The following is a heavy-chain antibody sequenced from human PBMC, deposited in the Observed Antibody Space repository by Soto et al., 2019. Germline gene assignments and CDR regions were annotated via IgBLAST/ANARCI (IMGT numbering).Heavy chain of an antibody. J-gene: IGHJ5*01. CDR1: GGSISSYY. CDR2: IFYSGST. CDR3: ASMIGDPVLSFDS. D-gene: IGHD3-10*02. Sequence: QVQLQESGPGLVKPSETLSLTCTVSGGSISSYYWSWIRQPPGKGLEWIGFIFYSGSTSYNPSLTSRVTISIDTSEYQFSLKLNSVTAADTAADYCASMIGDPVLSFDSWGQGTLVAVSS. V-gene: IGHV4-59*01.